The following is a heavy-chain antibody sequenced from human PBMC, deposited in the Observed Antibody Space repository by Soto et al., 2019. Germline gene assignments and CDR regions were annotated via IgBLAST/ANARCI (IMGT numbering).Heavy chain of an antibody. CDR2: TSGSSGST. J-gene: IGHJ5*02. CDR1: GSTFNTYA. Sequence: PGESLRLSCAASGSTFNTYAMSWVRQAPGKGLEWVSATSGSSGSTYYADSEKGRFTIPRDNAKNTLCLQLDSLRAEDRDEYYCAKDPVLRFWEWFFTPSWFDPWGEGTLVTESS. D-gene: IGHD3-3*01. CDR3: AKDPVLRFWEWFFTPSWFDP. V-gene: IGHV3-23*01.